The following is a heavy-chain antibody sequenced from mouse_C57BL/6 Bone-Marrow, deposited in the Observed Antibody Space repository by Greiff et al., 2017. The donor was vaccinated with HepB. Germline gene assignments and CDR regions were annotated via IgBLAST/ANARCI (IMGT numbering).Heavy chain of an antibody. CDR2: IYYSGTI. CDR3: ARDVGGYYGFYFDY. Sequence: EVKLVESGPGLVKPSQTVFLTCTVTGISITTGNYRWSWIRQFPGNKLEWIGYIYYSGTITYNPSLTSRTTITRDTPKNQFFLEMNSLTAEDTATYYCARDVGGYYGFYFDYWGQGTTLTVSS. CDR1: GISITTGNYR. D-gene: IGHD1-1*01. J-gene: IGHJ2*01. V-gene: IGHV3-5*01.